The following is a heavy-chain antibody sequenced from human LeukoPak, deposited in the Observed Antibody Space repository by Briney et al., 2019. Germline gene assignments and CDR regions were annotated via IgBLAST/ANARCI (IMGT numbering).Heavy chain of an antibody. V-gene: IGHV3-48*03. CDR3: ARGMRFGDLPNWFDP. D-gene: IGHD3-10*01. Sequence: GGSLRLSCAASGFTFSSYEMNWVRQAPGKGLEWVSYISSSGSTIYYTDSVKGRFTISRDNAKNSLYLQMNSLRAEDTAVYYCARGMRFGDLPNWFDPWGQGTLVTVSS. J-gene: IGHJ5*02. CDR1: GFTFSSYE. CDR2: ISSSGSTI.